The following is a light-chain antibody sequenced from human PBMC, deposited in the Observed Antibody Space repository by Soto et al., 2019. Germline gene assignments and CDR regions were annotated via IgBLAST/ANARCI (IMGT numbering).Light chain of an antibody. J-gene: IGKJ4*01. CDR1: QAINSW. CDR3: QQDNRYPLT. CDR2: AAS. V-gene: IGKV1D-16*01. Sequence: DIQLTQYPFSLSASVGDSVTITCRASQAINSWLAWYQQKPGEAPKSLIYAASTLQTGVPSRFSVGGSGTDFTLTISNLQPEDFATYYCQQDNRYPLTFGGGTKVDIK.